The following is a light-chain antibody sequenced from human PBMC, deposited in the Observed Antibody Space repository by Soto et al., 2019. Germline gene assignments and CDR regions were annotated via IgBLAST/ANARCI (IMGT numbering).Light chain of an antibody. CDR1: QSVNIY. V-gene: IGKV3D-15*01. CDR3: QQYDDWLRLT. Sequence: EIVMKQSPATLSVYPGERATLSCRASQSVNIYLAWYQQKPGQAPRLLIFGASSRATGIPARFSGSGSGTEFNLTISSLQSEDFAVYFCQQYDDWLRLTFGGGAKVDIK. J-gene: IGKJ4*01. CDR2: GAS.